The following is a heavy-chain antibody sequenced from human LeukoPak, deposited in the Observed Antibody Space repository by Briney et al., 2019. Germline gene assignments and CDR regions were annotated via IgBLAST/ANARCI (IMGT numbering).Heavy chain of an antibody. CDR2: ISVYNGHT. J-gene: IGHJ4*02. CDR1: GYAFSSFV. Sequence: ASVQVSCKASGYAFSSFVIGWVRQAPGQGLQWMGWISVYNGHTNYAGKFQGRVTMTTDASTSTAYMELRSLRSDDTAVYYCARHGDYALWGQGTLVTVSS. CDR3: ARHGDYAL. D-gene: IGHD4-17*01. V-gene: IGHV1-18*01.